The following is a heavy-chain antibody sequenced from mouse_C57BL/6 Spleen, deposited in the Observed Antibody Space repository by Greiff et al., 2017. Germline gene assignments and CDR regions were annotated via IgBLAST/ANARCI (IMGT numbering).Heavy chain of an antibody. D-gene: IGHD2-4*01. CDR2: ISSGSSTI. Sequence: EVKLEESGGGLVKPGGSLKLSCAASGFTFSDYGMHWVRQAPEKGLEWVAYISSGSSTIYYADTVKGRFTISRDNAKNTLFLQMTSLRSEDTAMYYCARDDYGDYAMDYWGQGTSVTVSS. CDR1: GFTFSDYG. J-gene: IGHJ4*01. CDR3: ARDDYGDYAMDY. V-gene: IGHV5-17*01.